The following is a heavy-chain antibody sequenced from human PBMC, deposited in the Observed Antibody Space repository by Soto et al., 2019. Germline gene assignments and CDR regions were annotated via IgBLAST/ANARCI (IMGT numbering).Heavy chain of an antibody. D-gene: IGHD3-22*01. Sequence: QVQLVQSGAEVKKPGSSVKVSCKASGGTFSSYAISWVRQAPGQGLEWMGGIIPIFGTANYAQKFQGRVTITADESTSTAYMELSSLRSEDTAVYYCARADSSGYYLRVYYYYGMDVWGLGTTVTVSS. V-gene: IGHV1-69*01. CDR2: IIPIFGTA. CDR1: GGTFSSYA. CDR3: ARADSSGYYLRVYYYYGMDV. J-gene: IGHJ6*02.